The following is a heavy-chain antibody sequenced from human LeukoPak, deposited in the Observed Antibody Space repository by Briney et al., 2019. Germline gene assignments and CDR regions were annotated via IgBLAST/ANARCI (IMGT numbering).Heavy chain of an antibody. J-gene: IGHJ6*02. V-gene: IGHV1-2*02. CDR2: INPNSDGT. CDR3: ARDIQLWYKDDYYCGMDV. D-gene: IGHD5-18*01. Sequence: ASVKVSCKASGYTFTRYYMHWVRQAPGQGLEWMGWINPNSDGTNYAQKFKGRVTMTRDTSISTAYMELSRLRTDDTAVYYCARDIQLWYKDDYYCGMDVWCQGTTVTVSS. CDR1: GYTFTRYY.